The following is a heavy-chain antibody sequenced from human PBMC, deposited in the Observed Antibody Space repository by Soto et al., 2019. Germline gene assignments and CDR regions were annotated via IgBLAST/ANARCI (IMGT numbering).Heavy chain of an antibody. CDR3: ARRVLVRGVTDYFDY. Sequence: SETLSLTCTVSGGSISSYYWSWIRQPPGKGLEWIGYIYYSGSTNYNPSLKSRVTISVDMSKNQFSLKLISVTAADTAVYYCARRVLVRGVTDYFDYWGQGTLVPVSS. CDR2: IYYSGST. D-gene: IGHD3-10*01. J-gene: IGHJ4*02. V-gene: IGHV4-59*08. CDR1: GGSISSYY.